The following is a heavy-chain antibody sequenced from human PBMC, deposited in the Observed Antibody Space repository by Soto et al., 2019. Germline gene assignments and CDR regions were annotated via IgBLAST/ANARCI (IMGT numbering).Heavy chain of an antibody. CDR1: GFTFSCYA. CDR2: ISYDGSNK. Sequence: GGSLRLSCAASGFTFSCYAMHWVRQAPGKGLEWVAVISYDGSNKYYADSVKGRFTISRDNSKNTLYLQMNSLRAEDTAVYYSGQAAAGNFDYWGQGTLVTVSS. CDR3: GQAAAGNFDY. J-gene: IGHJ4*02. D-gene: IGHD6-13*01. V-gene: IGHV3-30-3*01.